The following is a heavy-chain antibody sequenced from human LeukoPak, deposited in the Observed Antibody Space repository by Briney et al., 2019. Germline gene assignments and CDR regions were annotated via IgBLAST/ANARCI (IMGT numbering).Heavy chain of an antibody. Sequence: SETLSLTCAVYGGSFSGYYWSWIRQPPGKGLEWIGEINHSGSTNYNPSLKSRVTISVDTSKNQFSLKLSSVTAADTAVYYCARQGALLWFPLFDYWGQGTLVTVSS. CDR3: ARQGALLWFPLFDY. J-gene: IGHJ4*02. D-gene: IGHD3-10*01. CDR1: GGSFSGYY. V-gene: IGHV4-34*01. CDR2: INHSGST.